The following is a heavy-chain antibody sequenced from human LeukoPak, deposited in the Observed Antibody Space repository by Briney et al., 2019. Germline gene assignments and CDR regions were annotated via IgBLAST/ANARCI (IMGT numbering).Heavy chain of an antibody. D-gene: IGHD1-1*01. Sequence: SETLSLTCAVYGGSFSGYYWSWIRQPPGKGLEWIGEINHSGSTNYNPSLKSRVTISVDTSKNHFTLRLRSVTAADTAVYYCARGRNSTTARTNGAIDVWGKGTTVTVSS. CDR2: INHSGST. J-gene: IGHJ6*04. CDR1: GGSFSGYY. CDR3: ARGRNSTTARTNGAIDV. V-gene: IGHV4-34*01.